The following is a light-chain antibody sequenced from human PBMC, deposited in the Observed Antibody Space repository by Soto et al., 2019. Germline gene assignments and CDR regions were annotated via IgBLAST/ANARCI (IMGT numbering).Light chain of an antibody. CDR1: QKISNY. V-gene: IGKV3-20*01. CDR3: QQYGSSTMHT. Sequence: EIVLTQSPGTLSLSPGERVTLSCRASQKISNYLAWYQQKPGQAPRLLISGVSNRATGIPDRFSGSGSGTDFTLTISRLEPEDFAVYYCQQYGSSTMHTFGQGTKLEIK. J-gene: IGKJ2*01. CDR2: GVS.